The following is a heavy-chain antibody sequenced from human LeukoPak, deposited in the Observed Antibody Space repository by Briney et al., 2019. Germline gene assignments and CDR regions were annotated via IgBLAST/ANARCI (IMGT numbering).Heavy chain of an antibody. CDR2: ISSSSSYI. CDR1: GFTFSSYS. V-gene: IGHV3-21*01. D-gene: IGHD3-10*01. J-gene: IGHJ6*02. CDR3: ARDCGMVRGIKNYYGMDV. Sequence: PGGSLRLSCAAPGFTFSSYSMNWVRQAPGKGLEWVSSISSSSSYIYYADSVKGRFTISRDNAKNSLYLQMNSLRAEDTAVYYCARDCGMVRGIKNYYGMDVWGQGTTVTVSS.